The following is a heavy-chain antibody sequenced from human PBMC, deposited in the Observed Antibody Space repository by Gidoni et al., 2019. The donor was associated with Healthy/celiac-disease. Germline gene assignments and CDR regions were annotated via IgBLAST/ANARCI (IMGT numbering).Heavy chain of an antibody. J-gene: IGHJ4*02. D-gene: IGHD3-10*01. CDR3: ARLVRGVIISSDY. Sequence: EVQLVESGGGLVKPGGSLRLSGAASVFTVSSYSMNWVRQAPGKWLDWVSSISSSSSYIYYADSVKGRFTISIDNAKNSLYLQMNSLRAEDTAVYYCARLVRGVIISSDYWVQGTLVTVSS. V-gene: IGHV3-21*01. CDR1: VFTVSSYS. CDR2: ISSSSSYI.